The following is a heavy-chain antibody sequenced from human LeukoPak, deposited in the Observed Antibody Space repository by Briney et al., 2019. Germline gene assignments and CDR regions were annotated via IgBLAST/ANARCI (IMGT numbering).Heavy chain of an antibody. D-gene: IGHD6-13*01. CDR1: GFTFSDYY. Sequence: GGSLRLSCAASGFTFSDYYMSWIRQAPGKGLEWVSYISSSGSTIYYADSVKGRFTISRDNAKNSLYLQMNSLRAEGTAVYYCARDHHSSWYFDYWGQGTLVTVSS. CDR3: ARDHHSSWYFDY. CDR2: ISSSGSTI. V-gene: IGHV3-11*01. J-gene: IGHJ4*02.